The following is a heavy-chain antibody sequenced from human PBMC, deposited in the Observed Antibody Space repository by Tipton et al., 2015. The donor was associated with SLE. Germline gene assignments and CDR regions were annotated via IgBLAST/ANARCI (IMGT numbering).Heavy chain of an antibody. CDR3: ARAREEGGYYGMDV. CDR1: GYSFINYG. J-gene: IGHJ6*02. V-gene: IGHV4-4*08. Sequence: QLVQSGVEVKKPGASVKVSCKASGYSFINYGITWIRQPPGKGLEWIGYIYTSGSTNYNPSLKSRVTISVDTSKNQFSLKLSSVTAADTAVYYCARAREEGGYYGMDVWGQGTTVTVSS. D-gene: IGHD1-26*01. CDR2: IYTSGST.